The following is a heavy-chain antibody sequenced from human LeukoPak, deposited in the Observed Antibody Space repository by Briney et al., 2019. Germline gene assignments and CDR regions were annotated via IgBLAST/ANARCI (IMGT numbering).Heavy chain of an antibody. CDR3: ARRGLSMISQAFDI. J-gene: IGHJ3*02. CDR1: GGSMSGYY. Sequence: SETLSLTCTVSGGSMSGYYWSWIRQPPGKGLEWIAYIYHSGSSNYNPSLKSRVTISMDTSSNQFSLKLSSVTAADTAVYYCARRGLSMISQAFDIWGRGTMVTVFS. V-gene: IGHV4-59*01. CDR2: IYHSGSS. D-gene: IGHD4/OR15-4a*01.